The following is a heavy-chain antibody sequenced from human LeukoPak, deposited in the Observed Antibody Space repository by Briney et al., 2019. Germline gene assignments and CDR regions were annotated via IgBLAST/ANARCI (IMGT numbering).Heavy chain of an antibody. CDR3: AKDQSHSSGWPTIVDY. D-gene: IGHD6-19*01. J-gene: IGHJ4*02. CDR1: GFTFSSYA. Sequence: PGGSLRLSCAASGFTFSSYAMSWVRQAPGKGLEWVSAISGSGGSTYYADSVKGRFTISRDNSKNTLYLQMNSLRAEDTAVYYCAKDQSHSSGWPTIVDYWGQGTLVTVS. CDR2: ISGSGGST. V-gene: IGHV3-23*01.